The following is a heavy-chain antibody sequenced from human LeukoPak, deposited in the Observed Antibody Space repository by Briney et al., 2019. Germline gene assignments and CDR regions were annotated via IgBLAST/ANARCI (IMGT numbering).Heavy chain of an antibody. D-gene: IGHD7-27*01. CDR2: IYYSGST. Sequence: SETLSLTCTVSGGSISSYYWSWLRQPPGKGLEWIGYIYYSGSTNYNPSLKSRVTISVDTSKNQFSLKLSSVTAADTAVYYCARVRTGDGSRTFDYWGQGTLVTVSS. J-gene: IGHJ4*02. V-gene: IGHV4-59*01. CDR3: ARVRTGDGSRTFDY. CDR1: GGSISSYY.